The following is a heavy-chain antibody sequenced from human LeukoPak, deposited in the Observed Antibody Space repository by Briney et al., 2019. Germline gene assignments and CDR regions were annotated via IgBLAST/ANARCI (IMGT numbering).Heavy chain of an antibody. CDR1: GFTFNSFV. Sequence: GGSLRLSCAASGFTFNSFVMYWVRQAPGKGPEWVAQISYDGTKKYYAESVEGRFTISRDNSKNTLSLHMNSRRAEDTSLYYCAKDRAAGVVTTFDSWGQGTLVTVSS. CDR3: AKDRAAGVVTTFDS. D-gene: IGHD2-21*02. CDR2: ISYDGTKK. J-gene: IGHJ4*02. V-gene: IGHV3-30-3*01.